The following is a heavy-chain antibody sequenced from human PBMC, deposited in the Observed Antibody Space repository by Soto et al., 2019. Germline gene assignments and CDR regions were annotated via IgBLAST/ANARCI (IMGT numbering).Heavy chain of an antibody. Sequence: GGSLRLSCTASGFTFGDYAMGWFRQAPGKGLEWVGFIRSKAYGGTTEYAASVKGRFTISRDDSKSVAYLQMNSLKTEDTAVYYCSRVVGGWANYYYGMDVWGQGTTVTVSS. J-gene: IGHJ6*02. CDR2: IRSKAYGGTT. CDR3: SRVVGGWANYYYGMDV. D-gene: IGHD3-16*01. V-gene: IGHV3-49*03. CDR1: GFTFGDYA.